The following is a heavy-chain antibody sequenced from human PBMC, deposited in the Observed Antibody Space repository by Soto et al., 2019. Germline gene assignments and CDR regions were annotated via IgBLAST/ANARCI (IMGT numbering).Heavy chain of an antibody. J-gene: IGHJ4*02. CDR3: AKAVNEDFDWLSFDY. Sequence: ASVKVSCKASDYTFTNYGISWVRQAPGQGLEWMGWISAYNGSPNYAQKFQGRVTISRDNSKNTLYLQMNSLRAEDTAVYYCAKAVNEDFDWLSFDYWGQGTLVTVSS. D-gene: IGHD3-9*01. CDR2: ISAYNGSP. CDR1: DYTFTNYG. V-gene: IGHV1-18*01.